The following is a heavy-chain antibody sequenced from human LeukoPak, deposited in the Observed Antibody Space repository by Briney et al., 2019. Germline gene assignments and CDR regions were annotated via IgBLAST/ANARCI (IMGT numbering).Heavy chain of an antibody. CDR1: GFTFSSYG. CDR3: AKIGDGGSIDY. V-gene: IGHV3-30*18. D-gene: IGHD2-15*01. J-gene: IGHJ4*02. CDR2: ISADGTRK. Sequence: PGGSLRLSCAASGFTFSSYGMNWVRQAPGKGLDWVAIISADGTRKYYGDSVRGRFTISRDNPKKTVFLHMDGLRGEDTAVYFCAKIGDGGSIDYWGQGTQVTVSA.